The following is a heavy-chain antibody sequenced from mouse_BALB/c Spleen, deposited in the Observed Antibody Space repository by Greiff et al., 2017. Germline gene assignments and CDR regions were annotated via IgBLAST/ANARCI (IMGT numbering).Heavy chain of an antibody. J-gene: IGHJ3*01. D-gene: IGHD2-3*01. Sequence: EVLGVESGGGLVKPGGSLKLSCAASGFTFSSYAMSWVRQTPEKRLEWVATISSGGSYTYYPDSVKDRFTISRDNAKNTLYLQMISLRSEDTAMYYCASYYDGSSFAYWGQGTLVTVSA. V-gene: IGHV5-9-3*01. CDR1: GFTFSSYA. CDR2: ISSGGSYT. CDR3: ASYYDGSSFAY.